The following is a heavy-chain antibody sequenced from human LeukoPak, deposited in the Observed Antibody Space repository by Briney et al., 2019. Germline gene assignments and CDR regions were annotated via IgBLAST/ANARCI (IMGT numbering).Heavy chain of an antibody. V-gene: IGHV3-49*03. Sequence: GGSLRLSCTASGFTFGDYAMGWFRQAPGKGLEWVGFIRSKAYGGTTEYAASVKGRFTISRDDSKSIAYLQMNSLKTEDTAVYYCIYCSGGSCYPTPIDYWGQGTLVTVSS. CDR2: IRSKAYGGTT. CDR3: IYCSGGSCYPTPIDY. D-gene: IGHD2-15*01. J-gene: IGHJ4*02. CDR1: GFTFGDYA.